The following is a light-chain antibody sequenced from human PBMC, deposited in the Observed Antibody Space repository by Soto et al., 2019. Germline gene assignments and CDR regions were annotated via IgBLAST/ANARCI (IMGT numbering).Light chain of an antibody. CDR3: HQRQSWPRT. J-gene: IGKJ1*01. CDR1: QYINTR. Sequence: EIVLTQSPATLSSFPGDRVTLSCRASQYINTRLAWYQHRPGQAPRLLIYQTSIRAAGIPARFSASGTGTDFPLTISDVQPEDFAVYYCHQRQSWPRTFGQGTNVDI. CDR2: QTS. V-gene: IGKV3-11*01.